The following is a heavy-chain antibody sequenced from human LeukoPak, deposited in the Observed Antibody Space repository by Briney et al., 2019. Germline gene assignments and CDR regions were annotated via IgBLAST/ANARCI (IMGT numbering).Heavy chain of an antibody. J-gene: IGHJ4*02. D-gene: IGHD3-9*01. CDR1: GVTFSGSS. CDR3: TRHGGILTGFENTDY. CDR2: IRSKANSYAT. Sequence: GGSLKLSCAASGVTFSGSSMHWVRQASGKGLEWVGRIRSKANSYATAYAASVKGRFTISRDDSKNKAYLQMNSLKTEDTAVYYCTRHGGILTGFENTDYWGQGTLVTVSS. V-gene: IGHV3-73*01.